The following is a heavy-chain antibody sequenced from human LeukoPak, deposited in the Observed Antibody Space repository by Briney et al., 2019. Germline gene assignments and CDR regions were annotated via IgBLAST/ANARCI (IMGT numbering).Heavy chain of an antibody. CDR3: ARKPAATDAFDI. D-gene: IGHD6-25*01. J-gene: IGHJ3*02. Sequence: PSETLSLTCTVSGGSISSSSYYWGWIRQPPGKGLEWIGSIYYSGSTYYNPSLKSRVTISVDTSKNQFSLKLSSVTAADTAVYYCARKPAATDAFDIWGQGTMVTVSP. CDR1: GGSISSSSYY. CDR2: IYYSGST. V-gene: IGHV4-39*07.